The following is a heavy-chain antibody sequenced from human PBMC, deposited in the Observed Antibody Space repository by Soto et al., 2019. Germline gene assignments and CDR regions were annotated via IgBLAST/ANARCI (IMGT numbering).Heavy chain of an antibody. V-gene: IGHV4-59*01. CDR1: GGSISSYY. D-gene: IGHD3-3*01. CDR3: ARVSRMEYYFDY. Sequence: VQLQESGPGLVKPSETLSLTCTVSGGSISSYYWSWIRQPPGKGLEWIGYIYYSGSTNYNPSLKSRVTISVDTSKNQFSLKLSSVTAADTAVYYCARVSRMEYYFDYWGQGTLVTVSS. J-gene: IGHJ4*02. CDR2: IYYSGST.